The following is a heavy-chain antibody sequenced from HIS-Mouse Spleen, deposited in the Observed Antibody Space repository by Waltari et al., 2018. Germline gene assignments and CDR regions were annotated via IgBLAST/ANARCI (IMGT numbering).Heavy chain of an antibody. D-gene: IGHD6-13*01. CDR3: ARDAPSSWYYYYYGMDV. J-gene: IGHJ6*02. Sequence: QVQLVESGGGVVQPGRSPRLSCAAPGFPFSRYAMHWSRQAPGKGLEWLAVISYDGSNKYYADSVKGRFTISRDNSKNTLYLQMNSLRAEDTAVYYCARDAPSSWYYYYYGMDVWGQGTTVTVSS. CDR1: GFPFSRYA. CDR2: ISYDGSNK. V-gene: IGHV3-30-3*01.